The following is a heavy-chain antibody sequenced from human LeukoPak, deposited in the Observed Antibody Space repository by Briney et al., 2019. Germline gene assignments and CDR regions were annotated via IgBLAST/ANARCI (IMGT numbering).Heavy chain of an antibody. V-gene: IGHV4-34*01. Sequence: SETLSLTCAVYGGSFSGYYWSWIRQPPGKGLEWIGEINHSGSTNYNPSLKSRVTISVDTSKNQFSLKLNSVTAADTAIYYCARDRTYRGSSTTYFYAMDVWGQGTTVTVSS. CDR1: GGSFSGYY. J-gene: IGHJ6*02. CDR2: INHSGST. CDR3: ARDRTYRGSSTTYFYAMDV. D-gene: IGHD6-6*01.